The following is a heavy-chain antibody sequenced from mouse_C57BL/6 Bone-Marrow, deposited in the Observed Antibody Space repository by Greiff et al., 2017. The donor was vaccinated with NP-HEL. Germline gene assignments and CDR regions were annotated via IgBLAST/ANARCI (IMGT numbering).Heavy chain of an antibody. V-gene: IGHV1-50*01. J-gene: IGHJ4*01. CDR1: GYTFTSYW. Sequence: QVQLQQPGAELVKPGASVKLSCKASGYTFTSYWMQWVKQRPGQGLEWIGEIDPSDSYTNYNQKFKGKATLTVDTSASTAYMQLSSLTSEDSAVYYCAREDDGYYFSYYYAMDYWGQGTSVTVSS. CDR3: AREDDGYYFSYYYAMDY. CDR2: IDPSDSYT. D-gene: IGHD2-3*01.